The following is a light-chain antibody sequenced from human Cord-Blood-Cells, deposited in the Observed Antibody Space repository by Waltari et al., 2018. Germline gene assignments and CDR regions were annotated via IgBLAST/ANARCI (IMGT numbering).Light chain of an antibody. V-gene: IGLV2-23*01. Sequence: QSALTQPASVSGSPGQSITISCTGTSSDVGSYNLVSCYQQLPGKAPKLMIYEGSKRPSGVSNRFSGSKSGNTASLTISGLQAEDEADYYCCSYAGSSTYYVFGTGTKVTVL. CDR1: SSDVGSYNL. CDR3: CSYAGSSTYYV. CDR2: EGS. J-gene: IGLJ1*01.